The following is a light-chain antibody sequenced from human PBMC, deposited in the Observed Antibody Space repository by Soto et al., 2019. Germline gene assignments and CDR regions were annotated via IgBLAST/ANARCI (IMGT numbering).Light chain of an antibody. CDR2: EVS. J-gene: IGLJ2*01. CDR3: SSYAGSSTHVL. CDR1: SSDVGGYNY. Sequence: QCALTQPPSASGSPGQSVTISCTGTSSDVGGYNYVSWYQQHPGKAPKVMIYEVSKRPSGVPDRFSGSKSANTASLTVSGLQADDEADYYCSSYAGSSTHVLFGGGTKLTVL. V-gene: IGLV2-8*01.